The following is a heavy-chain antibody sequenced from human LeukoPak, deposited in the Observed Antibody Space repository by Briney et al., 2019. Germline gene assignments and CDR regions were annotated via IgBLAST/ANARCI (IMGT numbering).Heavy chain of an antibody. J-gene: IGHJ3*02. Sequence: PSETLSLTCTVSGGSISSYYWSWIRQPAGKGLEWIGRIYTSGSTNYNPSLKSRVTMSVDTSKNQFSLKLSSVTAADTAVYYCARDPGFSSSWDLKDAFDIWGQGTMVTVSS. D-gene: IGHD6-13*01. CDR3: ARDPGFSSSWDLKDAFDI. CDR1: GGSISSYY. V-gene: IGHV4-4*07. CDR2: IYTSGST.